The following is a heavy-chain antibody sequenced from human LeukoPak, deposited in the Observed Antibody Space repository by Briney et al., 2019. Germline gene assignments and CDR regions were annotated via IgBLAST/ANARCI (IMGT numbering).Heavy chain of an antibody. D-gene: IGHD1-26*01. V-gene: IGHV1-2*02. CDR1: GYTFTAYY. Sequence: ASVMVSCKASGYTFTAYYIHWVRQAPGQGLEWMGWINPNSGDTNYAQKFQGRVTVTRDTSISTAFMELNRLTSDDTAVYYCAREGAGGSWAGYWGQGTLVTVSS. J-gene: IGHJ4*02. CDR3: AREGAGGSWAGY. CDR2: INPNSGDT.